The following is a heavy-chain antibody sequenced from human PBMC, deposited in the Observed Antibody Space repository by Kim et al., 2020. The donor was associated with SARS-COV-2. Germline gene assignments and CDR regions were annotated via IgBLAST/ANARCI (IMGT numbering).Heavy chain of an antibody. J-gene: IGHJ6*02. CDR2: INPNSGGT. V-gene: IGHV1-2*02. Sequence: ASVKVSCKASGYTFTGYYMHWVRQAPGQGLEWMGWINPNSGGTNYAQKFQGRVTMTRDTSISTAYMELSRLRSDDTAVYYCARDSDYDFWSGLVNYYYYGMDVWGQGTTVTVSS. CDR3: ARDSDYDFWSGLVNYYYYGMDV. D-gene: IGHD3-3*01. CDR1: GYTFTGYY.